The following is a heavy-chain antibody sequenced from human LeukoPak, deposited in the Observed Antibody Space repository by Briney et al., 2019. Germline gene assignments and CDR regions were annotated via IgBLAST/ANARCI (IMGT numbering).Heavy chain of an antibody. J-gene: IGHJ6*03. D-gene: IGHD2-15*01. CDR2: IYHYGTT. V-gene: IGHV4-39*01. CDR1: GGSISSSSYY. CDR3: ARRADCSGGSCFYYYYYLDV. Sequence: SETLSLTCTVSGGSISSSSYYWGWIRQPPGKGLEWIGSIYHYGTTYYNPSLKSRVIITVDTSKTQFSLKLSSVTAADTAVYYCARRADCSGGSCFYYYYYLDVWGKGTTVIVS.